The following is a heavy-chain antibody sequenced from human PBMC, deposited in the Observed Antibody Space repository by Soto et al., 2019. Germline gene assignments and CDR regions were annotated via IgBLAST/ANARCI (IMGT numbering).Heavy chain of an antibody. V-gene: IGHV4-59*12. D-gene: IGHD3-22*01. J-gene: IGHJ4*01. CDR2: FHYSGST. CDR1: GDSISSSF. CDR3: ARWYYYDGSGYVAD. Sequence: SETLSLTCTVSGDSISSSFWSWIRQPPGKGLEWIGYFHYSGSTNYNPSLKSRVTISVDTSKNQFSLKLTSVTAADTAFSYCARWYYYDGSGYVADGGHETLVTVSS.